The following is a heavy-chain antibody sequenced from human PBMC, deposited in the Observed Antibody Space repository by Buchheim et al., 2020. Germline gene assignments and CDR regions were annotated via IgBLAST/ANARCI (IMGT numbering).Heavy chain of an antibody. CDR1: GYTFTSYD. D-gene: IGHD4-17*01. CDR3: ARGWLRSTVTTSNYYYYYGMDV. J-gene: IGHJ6*02. V-gene: IGHV1-8*01. CDR2: MNPNSGNT. Sequence: QVQLVQSGAEVKKPGASVKVSCKASGYTFTSYDINWVRQATGQGLEWMGWMNPNSGNTGYAQKFQGRVTMTRNTSISTAYMELSSLRSEDTAVYYCARGWLRSTVTTSNYYYYYGMDVWGQGTT.